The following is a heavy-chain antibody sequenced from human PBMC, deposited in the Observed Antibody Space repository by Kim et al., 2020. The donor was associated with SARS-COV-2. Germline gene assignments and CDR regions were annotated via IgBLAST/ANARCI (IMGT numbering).Heavy chain of an antibody. J-gene: IGHJ5*02. CDR1: GGSFSGYY. CDR2: INHSGST. D-gene: IGHD6-13*01. Sequence: SETLSLTCAVYGGSFSGYYWSWIRQPPGKGLEWIGEINHSGSTNYNPSLKSRVTISVDTSKNQFSLKLSSVTAADTAVYYCARGGTIAAAGTVENWFDPWGQGTLVTVSS. V-gene: IGHV4-34*01. CDR3: ARGGTIAAAGTVENWFDP.